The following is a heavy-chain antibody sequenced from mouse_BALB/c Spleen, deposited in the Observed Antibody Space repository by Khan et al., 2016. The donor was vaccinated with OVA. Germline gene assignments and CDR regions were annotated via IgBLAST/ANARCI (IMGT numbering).Heavy chain of an antibody. Sequence: EVQGVESGGGLVQSGGSRKLSCAASGFTFTSYGMNWIRQAPEKGLEWVAYISSDSNTIYYADTVKGRFTISRDNPKNTLFLQMTSLRSGDTAMYFCATSYFYGYYFDYWGQGTTLTVSS. V-gene: IGHV5-17*02. D-gene: IGHD1-1*01. CDR2: ISSDSNTI. CDR1: GFTFTSYG. J-gene: IGHJ2*01. CDR3: ATSYFYGYYFDY.